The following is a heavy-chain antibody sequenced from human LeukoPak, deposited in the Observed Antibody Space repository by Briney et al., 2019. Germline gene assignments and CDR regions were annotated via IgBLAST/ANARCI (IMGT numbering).Heavy chain of an antibody. V-gene: IGHV3-30-3*01. Sequence: GGSLRLSCAASGFTFSSYAMHWVRQAPGKGLEWVAVISYDGSNKYYADSVKGRFTISRDNSKNTLYLQMNSLRAEDTAVYYCARDGAPWGGWYQGRWFDPWGQGTLVTVSS. CDR2: ISYDGSNK. J-gene: IGHJ5*02. CDR3: ARDGAPWGGWYQGRWFDP. CDR1: GFTFSSYA. D-gene: IGHD6-19*01.